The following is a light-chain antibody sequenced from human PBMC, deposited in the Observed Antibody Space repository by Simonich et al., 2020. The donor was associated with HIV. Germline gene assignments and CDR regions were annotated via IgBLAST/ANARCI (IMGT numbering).Light chain of an antibody. CDR1: QSVLYHSNNKNY. CDR2: WAS. J-gene: IGKJ4*01. CDR3: QQYNDWPT. Sequence: DIVMTQSPDSLAVSLGERATINCKSSQSVLYHSNNKNYLAWYQQKPRQPPKLLIYWASTRESGVPDRFSGSGSGTDFTLTISSMQSEDFAVYYCQQYNDWPTFGGGTKVEI. V-gene: IGKV4-1*01.